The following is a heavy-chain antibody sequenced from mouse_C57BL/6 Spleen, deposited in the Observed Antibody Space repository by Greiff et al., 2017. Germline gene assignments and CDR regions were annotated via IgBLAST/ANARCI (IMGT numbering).Heavy chain of an antibody. J-gene: IGHJ2*01. CDR2: ISSGGDYI. CDR3: TREGAYYYGSSDY. CDR1: GFTFSSYA. Sequence: EVQRVESGEGLVKPGGSLKLSCAASGFTFSSYAMSWVRQTPEKRLEWVAYISSGGDYIYYADTVKGRFTISRDNARNTLYLQMSSLKSEDTAMYYCTREGAYYYGSSDYWGQGTTLTVSS. V-gene: IGHV5-9-1*02. D-gene: IGHD1-1*01.